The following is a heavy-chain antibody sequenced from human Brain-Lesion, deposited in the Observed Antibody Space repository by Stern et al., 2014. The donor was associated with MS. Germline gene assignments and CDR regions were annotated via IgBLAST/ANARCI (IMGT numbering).Heavy chain of an antibody. CDR2: IYYSGNT. J-gene: IGHJ5*02. CDR3: AGEEDIRYCSGGSCTGNWFDP. CDR1: GGSVSSTSYA. Sequence: VQLEESGPGLVKPSETLSLTCTVAGGSVSSTSYAWAWIRQPPGKGLEWIGTIYYSGNTYYSPPLKGRLTISRDTSKNQFSLQLRSVTAADTAVYYCAGEEDIRYCSGGSCTGNWFDPWGQGTLVTVSS. V-gene: IGHV4-39*01. D-gene: IGHD2-15*01.